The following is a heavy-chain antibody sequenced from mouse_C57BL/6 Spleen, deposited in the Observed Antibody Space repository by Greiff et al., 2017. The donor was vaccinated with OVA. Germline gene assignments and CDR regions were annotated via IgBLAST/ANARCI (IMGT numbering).Heavy chain of an antibody. V-gene: IGHV5-16*01. J-gene: IGHJ3*01. CDR3: ARGRGGQEGFAY. D-gene: IGHD3-3*01. CDR1: GFTFSDHY. CDR2: INYDGSST. Sequence: EVKLVESEGGLVQPGSSMKLSCTASGFTFSDHYMAWVRQVPEKGLEWVANINYDGSSTYYPHTLKSRFIISRDNAKNILYLQMSSLKSEDTATYYSARGRGGQEGFAYWGQGTLVTVSA.